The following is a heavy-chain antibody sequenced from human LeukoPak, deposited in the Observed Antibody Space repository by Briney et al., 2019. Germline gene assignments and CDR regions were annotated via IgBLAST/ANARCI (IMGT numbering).Heavy chain of an antibody. D-gene: IGHD4-23*01. V-gene: IGHV3-7*01. J-gene: IGHJ2*01. CDR2: IKQDGSEK. CDR1: GFTFSGYW. Sequence: GGSLRLSCAASGFTFSGYWMNWVRQAPGKGLEWVANIKQDGSEKYYVDSVKGRFTISRDNSKNTLYLQMNSLRAEDTAVYYCAKAPGGNSVHFDLWGRGTLVTVSS. CDR3: AKAPGGNSVHFDL.